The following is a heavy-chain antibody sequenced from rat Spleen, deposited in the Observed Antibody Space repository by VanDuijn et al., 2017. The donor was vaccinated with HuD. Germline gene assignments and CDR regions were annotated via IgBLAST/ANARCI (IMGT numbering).Heavy chain of an antibody. CDR2: ISYLGRTT. Sequence: EVQLVETGGGLVQPGRSLKLSCAASGFTLSDYYMAWVRQAPARGLEWVATISYLGRTTYYGDSVKGRFTISRDNVESTLYLLMDSLRSEDTATYYCARHLTENSYFEYWGQGVMVTVSS. D-gene: IGHD1-7*01. J-gene: IGHJ2*01. CDR1: GFTLSDYY. V-gene: IGHV5-29*01. CDR3: ARHLTENSYFEY.